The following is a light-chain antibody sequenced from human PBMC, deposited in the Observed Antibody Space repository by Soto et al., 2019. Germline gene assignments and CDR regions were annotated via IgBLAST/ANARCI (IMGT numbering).Light chain of an antibody. J-gene: IGLJ2*01. V-gene: IGLV4-69*01. CDR3: QSWDTGIHRV. Sequence: QSVLAQSPSASASLGASVKLTCTLSSGHSTYAIAWHQQQPEKGPRYLMKLNSDGSHTKGDGIAERFSGSSSGAERYLSISSLQSEDEADYYCQSWDTGIHRVFGGGTKVTVL. CDR1: SGHSTYA. CDR2: LNSDGSH.